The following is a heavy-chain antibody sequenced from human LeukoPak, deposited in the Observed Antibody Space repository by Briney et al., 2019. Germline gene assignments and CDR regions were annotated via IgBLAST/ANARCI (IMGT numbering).Heavy chain of an antibody. J-gene: IGHJ4*02. Sequence: PSETLSLTCAVYGGSFSGYYRSWIRQPPGKGLEWIGEINHSGSTNYNPSLKSRVTIPVDTSKNQFSLKLSSVTAADTAVYYCARGGGATHRGFFDYWGQGTLVTVSS. CDR1: GGSFSGYY. V-gene: IGHV4-34*01. D-gene: IGHD1-26*01. CDR2: INHSGST. CDR3: ARGGGATHRGFFDY.